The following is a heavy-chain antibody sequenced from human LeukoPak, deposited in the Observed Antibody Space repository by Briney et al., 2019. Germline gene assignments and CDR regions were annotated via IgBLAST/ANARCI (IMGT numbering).Heavy chain of an antibody. Sequence: GGSLRLSCAASGFIFSSYWMHWVRQAPGKGLVWVSRINSDGSSTSYADSVKGRFTISRDNAKNTLYLQMNSLRAEDTAVYYCARDPLTTWYGGFDYWGQGTLVSVSS. D-gene: IGHD4-23*01. CDR2: INSDGSST. V-gene: IGHV3-74*01. CDR3: ARDPLTTWYGGFDY. J-gene: IGHJ4*02. CDR1: GFIFSSYW.